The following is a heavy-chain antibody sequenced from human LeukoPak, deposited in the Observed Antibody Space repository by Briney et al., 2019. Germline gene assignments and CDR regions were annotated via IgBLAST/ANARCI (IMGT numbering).Heavy chain of an antibody. J-gene: IGHJ4*02. D-gene: IGHD5-24*01. Sequence: PGGSLRLSCAASGFTFSSYSMNWVRQAPGKGLEWVSSISSSSSYIYYADSVKGRFTISRDNSKNTLYLQMNSLRAEDTAVYYCAREAPARGLDYWGQGTLVTVSS. CDR1: GFTFSSYS. CDR3: AREAPARGLDY. CDR2: ISSSSSYI. V-gene: IGHV3-21*04.